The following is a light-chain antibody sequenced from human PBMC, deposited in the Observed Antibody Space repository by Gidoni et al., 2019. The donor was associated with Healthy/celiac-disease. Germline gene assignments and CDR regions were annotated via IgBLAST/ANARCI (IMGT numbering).Light chain of an antibody. Sequence: DIQMTPSPSSLSASVGDRVTITCRARQSISNYVKWYQQKPGNAPKLLLDAASSLQSGAPSRFSGSGSGTDFTITISRLQPEDFATYYWQQSYSTLVSFGQGTKLEIK. CDR1: QSISNY. J-gene: IGKJ2*03. CDR3: QQSYSTLVS. CDR2: AAS. V-gene: IGKV1-39*01.